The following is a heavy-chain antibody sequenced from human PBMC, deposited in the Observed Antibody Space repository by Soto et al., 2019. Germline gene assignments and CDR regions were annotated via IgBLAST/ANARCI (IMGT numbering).Heavy chain of an antibody. CDR2: IRQDGGEK. Sequence: EVQLVESGGGLVQPGGSLRLSCATFEFTFSAYWMSWVRQAPGKGLEWVANIRQDGGEKYYVDSVKGRFTISRDNAKNSVYLQMNSLRVEDTAIYYCASEYGDHLKFFDYCGPGTLVTVSS. V-gene: IGHV3-7*01. CDR1: EFTFSAYW. CDR3: ASEYGDHLKFFDY. D-gene: IGHD4-17*01. J-gene: IGHJ4*02.